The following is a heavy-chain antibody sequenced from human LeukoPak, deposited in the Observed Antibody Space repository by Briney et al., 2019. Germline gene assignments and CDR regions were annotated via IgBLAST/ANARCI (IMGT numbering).Heavy chain of an antibody. CDR1: GGXISSYY. V-gene: IGHV4-59*01. CDR2: IYYSGST. J-gene: IGHJ4*02. Sequence: SETLSLTCIVSGGXISSYYCSWIRQPPGKGLEWIGYIYYSGSTNYNPSLKSRVTISVDTSKNQFSLKLSSVTAADTAVYYCARDRHYDSSGYYSGYFDYWGQGTLVTVSS. D-gene: IGHD3-22*01. CDR3: ARDRHYDSSGYYSGYFDY.